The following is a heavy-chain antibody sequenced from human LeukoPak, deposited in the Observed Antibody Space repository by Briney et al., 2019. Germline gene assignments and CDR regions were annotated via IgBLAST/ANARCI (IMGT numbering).Heavy chain of an antibody. V-gene: IGHV4-59*01. Sequence: KPLETLSLTCAVYGGSFSGYYWSWIRQPPGKGLEWIGYIYYSGSTNYNPSLKSRVTISVDTSKNQFSLKLSSVTAADTAVYYCARSVVATTYYYYYYYYMDVWGKGTTVTISS. J-gene: IGHJ6*03. CDR2: IYYSGST. CDR3: ARSVVATTYYYYYYYYMDV. D-gene: IGHD5-12*01. CDR1: GGSFSGYY.